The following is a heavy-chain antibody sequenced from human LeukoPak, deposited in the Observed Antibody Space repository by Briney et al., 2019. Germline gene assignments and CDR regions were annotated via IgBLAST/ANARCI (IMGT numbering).Heavy chain of an antibody. CDR2: ISSSSYI. CDR1: GFTFSSYS. CDR3: ARAPKYCSSTSCYVNWFDP. Sequence: GGSLRLSCAASGFTFSSYSMNWVRQAPGKGLEWVSSISSSSYIYYADSVKGRFTISRDNAKNSLYLQMNSLRAEDTAVYYCARAPKYCSSTSCYVNWFDPWGQGTLVTVSS. D-gene: IGHD2-2*01. J-gene: IGHJ5*02. V-gene: IGHV3-21*01.